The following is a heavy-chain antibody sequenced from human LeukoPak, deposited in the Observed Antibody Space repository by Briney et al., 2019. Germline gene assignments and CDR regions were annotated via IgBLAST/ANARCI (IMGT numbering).Heavy chain of an antibody. CDR3: AKGGGVPAASFDY. Sequence: GGSLRLSCAASGFTFDRYGMHWVRQAPGKGLEWVAVISYDGVNKYYADSVRGRFAISRDNSKNTLYLQMNSLRAEDTAVYYCAKGGGVPAASFDYWGQGTLVTVSS. CDR1: GFTFDRYG. V-gene: IGHV3-30*18. J-gene: IGHJ4*02. CDR2: ISYDGVNK. D-gene: IGHD2-2*01.